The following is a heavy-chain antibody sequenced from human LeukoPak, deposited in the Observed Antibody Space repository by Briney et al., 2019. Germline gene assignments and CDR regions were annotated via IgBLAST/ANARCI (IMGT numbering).Heavy chain of an antibody. CDR3: AKSITIFGVVIIGDFDY. CDR2: IWYGGSNK. D-gene: IGHD3-3*01. J-gene: IGHJ4*02. CDR1: GFTFSSYG. V-gene: IGHV3-30*18. Sequence: PGRSLRLSCAASGFTFSSYGMHWVRQAPGKGLEWVAVIWYGGSNKYYADSVKGRFTISRDNSKNTLYLQMNSLRAEDTAVYYCAKSITIFGVVIIGDFDYWGQGTLVTVSS.